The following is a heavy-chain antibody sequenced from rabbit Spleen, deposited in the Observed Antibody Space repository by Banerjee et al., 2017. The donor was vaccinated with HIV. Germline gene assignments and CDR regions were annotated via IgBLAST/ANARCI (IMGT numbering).Heavy chain of an antibody. CDR3: VRDKATISGDYGPYYLNL. Sequence: QEQVVESGGGLVQPGGSLKLSCKASGFDFSSYGVSWVRQVPGKGLEWIGYIDPVFGITYYANWVNGRFTVSSHNAQNTLYLQLDSLTVADTATYFCVRDKATISGDYGPYYLNLWGPGTLVTVS. D-gene: IGHD1-1*01. V-gene: IGHV1S47*01. CDR1: GFDFSSYG. J-gene: IGHJ4*01. CDR2: IDPVFGIT.